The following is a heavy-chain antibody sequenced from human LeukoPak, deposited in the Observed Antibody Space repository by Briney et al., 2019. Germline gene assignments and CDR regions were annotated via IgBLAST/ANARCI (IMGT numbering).Heavy chain of an antibody. CDR3: ARLGYCSGGSCYYYYYMDV. CDR1: GGSISSYY. V-gene: IGHV4-59*01. J-gene: IGHJ6*03. CDR2: IYYSGST. Sequence: SETLSLTCTVSGGSISSYYWSWIRQPPGKGLEWIGYIYYSGSTNYNPSLKSRVTISVDTSKDQFSLRLSSVTAADTAVYYCARLGYCSGGSCYYYYYMDVWGKGTTVTVSS. D-gene: IGHD2-15*01.